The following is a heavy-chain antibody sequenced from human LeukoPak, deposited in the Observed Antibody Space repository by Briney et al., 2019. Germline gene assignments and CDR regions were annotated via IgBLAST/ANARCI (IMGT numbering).Heavy chain of an antibody. CDR3: AKDGPYTSSFDY. V-gene: IGHV3-74*01. J-gene: IGHJ4*02. CDR1: GFTFSSYW. CDR2: INSDGSST. Sequence: GSLRLSCAASGFTFSSYWMHWVRQAPGKGLVWVSRINSDGSSTSYADSVKGRFTISRDNAKNTLYLQMSSLTTNDTAVYYCAKDGPYTSSFDYWGQGTLVTVSS. D-gene: IGHD2-2*02.